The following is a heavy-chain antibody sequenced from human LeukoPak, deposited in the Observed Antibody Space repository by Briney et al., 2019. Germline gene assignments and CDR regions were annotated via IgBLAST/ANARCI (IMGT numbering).Heavy chain of an antibody. J-gene: IGHJ2*01. D-gene: IGHD2-21*02. CDR1: GGTFSSYA. V-gene: IGHV1-69*01. Sequence: ASVKVSCKASGGTFSSYAISWVRQAPGQGLEWMGGIIPIFGTANYAQKFQGRVTITADESTSTAYMELSSLRSEDTAVYYCARGSLGVAYCGGDCYPQSWYFDLWGRGTLVTVSS. CDR2: IIPIFGTA. CDR3: ARGSLGVAYCGGDCYPQSWYFDL.